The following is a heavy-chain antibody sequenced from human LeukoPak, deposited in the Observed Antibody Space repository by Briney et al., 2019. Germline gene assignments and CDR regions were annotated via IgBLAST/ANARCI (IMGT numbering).Heavy chain of an antibody. CDR1: GYTFTSYD. J-gene: IGHJ6*03. CDR2: IIPIFGTA. CDR3: ASPPGMTTARYYYYYMDV. V-gene: IGHV1-69*05. Sequence: ASVKVSCKASGYTFTSYDINWVRQATGQGLEWMGGIIPIFGTANYAQKFQGRVTITTDESTSTAYMELSSLRSEDTAVYYCASPPGMTTARYYYYYMDVWGKGTTVTVSS. D-gene: IGHD4-11*01.